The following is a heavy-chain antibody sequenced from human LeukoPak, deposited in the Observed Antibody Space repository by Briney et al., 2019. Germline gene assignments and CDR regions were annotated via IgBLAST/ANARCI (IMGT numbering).Heavy chain of an antibody. D-gene: IGHD6-13*01. CDR3: ARAILRGTAPYHFDY. J-gene: IGHJ4*02. CDR1: GYTFTSYG. CDR2: ISAYNGNT. Sequence: ASVKVSCKASGYTFTSYGISWVRQAPGQGLEWMGWISAYNGNTNYAQKLQGRVTMTTDTSTSTAYMELRSLRSDDTAVYYCARAILRGTAPYHFDYWGQGTLVTVSS. V-gene: IGHV1-18*04.